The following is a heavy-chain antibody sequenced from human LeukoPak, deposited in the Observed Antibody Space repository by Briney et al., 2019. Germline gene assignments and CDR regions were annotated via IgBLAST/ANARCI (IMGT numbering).Heavy chain of an antibody. CDR1: GGSFSGYF. CDR2: ISAGGNS. Sequence: PSETLSLTCAVYGGSFSGYFWTWIRQSPGKGLGWIGEISAGGNSNENPSLKSRVTISVDTSKNQFSLKLSSVTAADTAVYYCARDQATIILGYFDYWGQGTLVTVSS. D-gene: IGHD1-26*01. V-gene: IGHV4-34*01. J-gene: IGHJ4*02. CDR3: ARDQATIILGYFDY.